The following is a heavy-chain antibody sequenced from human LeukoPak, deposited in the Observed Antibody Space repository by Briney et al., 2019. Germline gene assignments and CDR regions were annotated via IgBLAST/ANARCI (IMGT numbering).Heavy chain of an antibody. D-gene: IGHD3-16*01. CDR3: VKDRYVDY. Sequence: GGSLRLSCSVSGFTFSSYAMHWVRQAPGKRLEYVSSVSSEGRTTYYPDSVKGRFTISRDNSKNTLYLHMSSLRAEDTAVYYCVKDRYVDYWGQGTLVTVSS. J-gene: IGHJ4*02. CDR1: GFTFSSYA. V-gene: IGHV3-64D*09. CDR2: VSSEGRTT.